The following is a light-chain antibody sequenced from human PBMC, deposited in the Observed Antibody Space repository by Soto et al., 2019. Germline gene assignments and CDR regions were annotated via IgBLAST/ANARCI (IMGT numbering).Light chain of an antibody. CDR3: QQLNSYPPFT. Sequence: DIQLTQSPSFLSASVGDRVTITCRASQGFSSYLAWYQQKPGKAPKLLIYAASTLQSGVPSRFSGSGSGTEFTLTISSLQPEDFATYYCQQLNSYPPFTFGPGTKVDIK. J-gene: IGKJ3*01. CDR1: QGFSSY. V-gene: IGKV1-9*01. CDR2: AAS.